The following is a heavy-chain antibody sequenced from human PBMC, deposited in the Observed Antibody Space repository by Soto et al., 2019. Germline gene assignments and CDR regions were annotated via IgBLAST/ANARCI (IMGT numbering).Heavy chain of an antibody. CDR2: ISYSGST. CDR3: ARRGSRLSVAVAAFDY. J-gene: IGHJ4*02. D-gene: IGHD6-19*01. V-gene: IGHV4-39*02. Sequence: QLHLQESGPGLVKPSETLSLTCSVSSGSISTSGYYWGWIRQPPGTGLEWIGGISYSGSTYYNPSLKSGLTISVDTSKNHFSLKLTSVTAADTAVYFCARRGSRLSVAVAAFDYWSQGTLVTVSS. CDR1: SGSISTSGYY.